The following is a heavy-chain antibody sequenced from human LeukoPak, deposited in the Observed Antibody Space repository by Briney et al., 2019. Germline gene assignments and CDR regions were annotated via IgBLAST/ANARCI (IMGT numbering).Heavy chain of an antibody. CDR3: AREGYYGSGSPPSLYFDY. D-gene: IGHD3-10*01. J-gene: IGHJ4*02. CDR2: ISSSNSYI. CDR1: GFSFSSYS. V-gene: IGHV3-21*01. Sequence: AGGSLRLSCAASGFSFSSYSMNWVRQAPGKGLEWVSSISSSNSYIYYADSVKGRFTISRDNAKNSLYLQMNSLRAEDTAVYYCAREGYYGSGSPPSLYFDYWGQGTLVTVSS.